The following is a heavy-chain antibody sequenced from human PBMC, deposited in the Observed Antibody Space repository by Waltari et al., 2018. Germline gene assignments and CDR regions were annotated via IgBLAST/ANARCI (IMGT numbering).Heavy chain of an antibody. CDR2: IYYSGST. CDR1: GGAISRPY. CDR3: SRDHRGRFDY. D-gene: IGHD2-15*01. Sequence: QVQLQESVPGLVRPSETLSHTCTVCGGAISRPYWSWIRPPPGKGLEWIGYIYYSGSTNYNPSLKSRVTISVDTSKNQFSLKLSSVTAAATAVYYCSRDHRGRFDYWGQGTLVTVSS. V-gene: IGHV4-59*11. J-gene: IGHJ4*02.